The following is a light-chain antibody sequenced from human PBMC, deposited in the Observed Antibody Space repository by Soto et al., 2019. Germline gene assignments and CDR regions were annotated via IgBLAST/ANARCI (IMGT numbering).Light chain of an antibody. J-gene: IGLJ2*01. Sequence: QSALTQPPSASGSPGQSVTISCTGTSSDVGGYNYVSWYQQHPGKAPKLMIYEVSKRPSGVPDRFSGSKSGNTASLTVSGLQAEDEADYYCSSYAGNNTPVLFGGGTKLTVL. V-gene: IGLV2-8*01. CDR1: SSDVGGYNY. CDR3: SSYAGNNTPVL. CDR2: EVS.